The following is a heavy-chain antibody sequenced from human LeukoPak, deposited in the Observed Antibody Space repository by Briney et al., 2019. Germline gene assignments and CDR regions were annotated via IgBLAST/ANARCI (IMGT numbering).Heavy chain of an antibody. J-gene: IGHJ3*02. CDR1: GFTFSSYG. CDR2: ISYDGSNK. V-gene: IGHV3-30*18. D-gene: IGHD3-3*01. Sequence: PGGSLRLSCAASGFTFSSYGMHWVRQAPGKGLEWVAVISYDGSNKYYADSVKGRFTISRDNSKNTLYLQMNSLRAEDTAVYYCAKDLYYDFWSGYYRYAFDIWGQGTMVTVSS. CDR3: AKDLYYDFWSGYYRYAFDI.